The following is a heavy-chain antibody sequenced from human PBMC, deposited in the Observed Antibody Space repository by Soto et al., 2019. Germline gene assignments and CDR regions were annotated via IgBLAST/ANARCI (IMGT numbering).Heavy chain of an antibody. CDR2: IYNGGTT. CDR1: GGSISSVYDC. D-gene: IGHD7-27*01. J-gene: IGHJ4*02. V-gene: IGHV4-30-4*01. Sequence: QVQLQESGPILVKPSQTLSLTCTVSGGSISSVYDCWSWIRQSPDKGLEWIGHIYNGGTTYNNPSRASRVTIPVDTSKTQFALQLRSVTAADTAVYFCARGPSGDKVDFWGQGTLVTVYS. CDR3: ARGPSGDKVDF.